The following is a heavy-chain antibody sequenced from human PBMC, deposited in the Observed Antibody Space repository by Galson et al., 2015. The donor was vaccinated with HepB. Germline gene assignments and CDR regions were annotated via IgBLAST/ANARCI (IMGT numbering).Heavy chain of an antibody. V-gene: IGHV3-30*03. Sequence: SLRLSCAASGFTVSSNYMTWVRQAPGKGLEWVAVISRDENQRFYADTLKGRFTISRDNSRNTLFLQMNSLRTEDAGLYYCARNGRTMAATGTGEIDYWGQGTLVTVSS. CDR1: GFTVSSNY. CDR2: ISRDENQR. CDR3: ARNGRTMAATGTGEIDY. D-gene: IGHD4/OR15-4a*01. J-gene: IGHJ4*02.